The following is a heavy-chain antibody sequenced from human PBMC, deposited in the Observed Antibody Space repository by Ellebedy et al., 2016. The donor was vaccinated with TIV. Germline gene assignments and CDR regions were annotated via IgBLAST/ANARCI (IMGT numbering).Heavy chain of an antibody. CDR1: GFTFSHYT. CDR2: LSPRSNYL. CDR3: ARDDGTYSGYFDS. Sequence: GGSLRLSXAASGFTFSHYTIHWVRQAPGKGLEWVSSLSPRSNYLYYADSLRGRFTISRDNAKDALYLQMNSLRAEDTAVYYCARDDGTYSGYFDSWGQGTLVTVSS. V-gene: IGHV3-21*01. J-gene: IGHJ4*02. D-gene: IGHD1-26*01.